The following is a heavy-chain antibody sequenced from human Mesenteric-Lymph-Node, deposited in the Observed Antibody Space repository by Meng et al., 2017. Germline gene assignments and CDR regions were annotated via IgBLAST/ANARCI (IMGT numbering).Heavy chain of an antibody. D-gene: IGHD1-14*01. CDR2: IYYNGDT. V-gene: IGHV4-39*01. Sequence: QLQLQESGTGPVKPSEALSLTCTVSGGSIRTATFYWGWIRQPPGKGLEWIANIYYNGDTYYNPSLRSRVTMSIDTSKNQFSLNVISVTATDTADYYRARASRTVDNWFDPWGQETLVTVSS. J-gene: IGHJ5*02. CDR3: ARASRTVDNWFDP. CDR1: GGSIRTATFY.